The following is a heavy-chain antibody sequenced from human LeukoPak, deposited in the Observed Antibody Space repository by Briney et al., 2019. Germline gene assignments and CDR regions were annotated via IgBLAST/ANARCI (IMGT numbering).Heavy chain of an antibody. CDR3: AKDPTHYYDSSSDY. J-gene: IGHJ4*02. CDR1: GFSFNNYA. D-gene: IGHD3-22*01. CDR2: ISGSGGST. Sequence: GGSLRLSCAAFGFSFNNYAMSWVRQAPGKGLEWVSAISGSGGSTYYADSVKGRFTISRDNSKNTLYLQMNSLRAEDTAVYYCAKDPTHYYDSSSDYWGQGTLVTVSS. V-gene: IGHV3-23*01.